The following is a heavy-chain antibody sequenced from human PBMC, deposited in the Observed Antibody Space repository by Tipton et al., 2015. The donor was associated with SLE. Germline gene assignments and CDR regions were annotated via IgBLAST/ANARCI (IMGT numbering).Heavy chain of an antibody. D-gene: IGHD6-19*01. J-gene: IGHJ3*02. CDR1: GFTFSSYA. Sequence: SLRLSCAASGFTFSSYAMSWVRQAPGKGLEWASAISGSGGSTYYADSVKGRFTISRDNSKNTLYLQMNSLRAEDTAVYYCAKDRVIAVAGTDAFDIWGQGTMVTVSS. V-gene: IGHV3-23*01. CDR3: AKDRVIAVAGTDAFDI. CDR2: ISGSGGST.